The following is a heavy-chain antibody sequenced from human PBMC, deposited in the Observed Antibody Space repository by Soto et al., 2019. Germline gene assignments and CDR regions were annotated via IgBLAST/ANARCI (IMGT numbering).Heavy chain of an antibody. Sequence: PSETLSLTCTVSAASFSKYYWTWIPHTPGKGLEWIGYIYFNGHTKYNPSLEGRLTISIDTSKKEFSLKLTSVTAADAAVYCCASVTFGGIVLAHWGQGTLVTVSS. CDR1: AASFSKYY. D-gene: IGHD3-16*01. J-gene: IGHJ4*02. V-gene: IGHV4-59*01. CDR3: ASVTFGGIVLAH. CDR2: IYFNGHT.